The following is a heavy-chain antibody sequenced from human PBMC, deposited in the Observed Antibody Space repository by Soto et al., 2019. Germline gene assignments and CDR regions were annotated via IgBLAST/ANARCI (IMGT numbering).Heavy chain of an antibody. V-gene: IGHV4-4*09. D-gene: IGHD3-16*01. CDR2: HHSDST. CDR3: ATYTVGEGGRGY. J-gene: IGHJ4*02. Sequence: QVQLQESGPGLVKPSETLSLTCTVSGGSMRGQHWSWIRQPPGKGLEWIGHHSDSTNYNPSLKSRIPISTDTSKNQFPLKLSSVTAADPAVYYCATYTVGEGGRGYWGQGTLVTVSS. CDR1: GGSMRGQH.